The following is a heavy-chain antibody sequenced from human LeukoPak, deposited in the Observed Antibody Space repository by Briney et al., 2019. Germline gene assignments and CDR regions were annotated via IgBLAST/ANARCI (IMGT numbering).Heavy chain of an antibody. J-gene: IGHJ4*02. Sequence: GGSLRLSCAASGFTFSNYAMSWVRQAPGKGLEWVSSITGSGGSTYYADSVKGRFTISRDNSKNTLYLQMNSLRADDTAVYCCAKDIVATTYYFDYWGQGTLVTVSS. D-gene: IGHD5-12*01. CDR3: AKDIVATTYYFDY. V-gene: IGHV3-23*01. CDR2: ITGSGGST. CDR1: GFTFSNYA.